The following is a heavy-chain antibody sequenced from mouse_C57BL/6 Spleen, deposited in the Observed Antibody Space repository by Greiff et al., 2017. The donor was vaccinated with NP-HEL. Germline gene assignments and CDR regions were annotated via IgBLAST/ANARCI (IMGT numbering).Heavy chain of an antibody. J-gene: IGHJ2*01. D-gene: IGHD1-1*01. Sequence: QVHVKQPGAELVRPGTSVKLSCKASGYTFTSYWKHWVKQRPGQGLEWIGVIDPSDSYTNYNQKFKGKATLTVDTSSSTAYMQLSSLTSEDSAVYYCARNFYYGSSYEDYWGQGTTLTVSS. V-gene: IGHV1-59*01. CDR2: IDPSDSYT. CDR1: GYTFTSYW. CDR3: ARNFYYGSSYEDY.